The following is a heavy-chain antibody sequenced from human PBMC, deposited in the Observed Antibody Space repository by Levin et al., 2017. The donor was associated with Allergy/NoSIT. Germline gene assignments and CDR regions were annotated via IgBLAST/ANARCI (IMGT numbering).Heavy chain of an antibody. CDR2: IYYSFST. V-gene: IGHV4-61*01. CDR3: AREPNAFDI. Sequence: RASETLSLTCTVSGGSVTSGSYYWSWVRQPPGKGLEWIGYIYYSFSTNYNPSLKSRVTMSVDTSNNQFSLRLSSVTAADTAMYYCAREPNAFDIWGQGTMVTVSS. CDR1: GGSVTSGSYY. J-gene: IGHJ3*02.